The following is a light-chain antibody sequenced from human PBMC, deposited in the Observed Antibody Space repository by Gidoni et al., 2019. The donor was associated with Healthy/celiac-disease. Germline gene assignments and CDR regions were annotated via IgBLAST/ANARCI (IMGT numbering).Light chain of an antibody. CDR1: QSVSSSY. CDR2: GAS. CDR3: QQYGSSPPNT. Sequence: EIVLTHSPGTLSLSPGERATLSCRASQSVSSSYLAWYQQKPGQAPRLLIYGASSRATGIPDRFSGSGSGTDFTLTISRLEPEDFAVYYCQQYGSSPPNTFGQGTKVEIK. J-gene: IGKJ1*01. V-gene: IGKV3-20*01.